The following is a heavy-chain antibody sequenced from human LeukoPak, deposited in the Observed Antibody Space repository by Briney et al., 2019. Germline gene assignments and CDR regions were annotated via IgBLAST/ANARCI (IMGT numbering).Heavy chain of an antibody. V-gene: IGHV3-11*05. CDR3: ARVRSSGSPLDY. CDR2: ISKSGTST. J-gene: IGHJ4*02. CDR1: GFTFSDYY. D-gene: IGHD3-10*01. Sequence: GGSLRLSCAASGFTFSDYYMSWIRQAPGKGLEWVSYISKSGTSTKYADSVKGRFSIYRDNAKKSLYLQLTSLTAEDTAVYYCARVRSSGSPLDYWGQGTLVTVSS.